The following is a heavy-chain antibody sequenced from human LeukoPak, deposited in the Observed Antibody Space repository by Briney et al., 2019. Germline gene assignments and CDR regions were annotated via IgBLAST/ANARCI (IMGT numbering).Heavy chain of an antibody. CDR3: AADGTPYTSSFFFRF. V-gene: IGHV1-2*02. D-gene: IGHD6-6*01. CDR1: GYTFTCYY. Sequence: GASVTVSCTASGYTFTCYYMHWVRQAPGQGLEWMGWINPNSGDTNSAQKFQGRVTLTRDTSISTAYLELSRLRSDDTAVYFCAADGTPYTSSFFFRFWGQGTLVTVSS. J-gene: IGHJ4*02. CDR2: INPNSGDT.